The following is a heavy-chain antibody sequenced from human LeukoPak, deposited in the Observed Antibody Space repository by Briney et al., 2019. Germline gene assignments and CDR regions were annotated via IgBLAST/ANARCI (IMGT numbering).Heavy chain of an antibody. CDR1: GVSISSYY. Sequence: SETLSLTCTVSGVSISSYYWTWIRQSPGKGLEWIGYISYSGTTNYNPSLKSRVRISVDTSKNQLSLKLSSVTAADTAAYYCARPDYSRGWYDFDYWGQGTLVTVSS. D-gene: IGHD6-19*01. CDR2: ISYSGTT. J-gene: IGHJ4*02. V-gene: IGHV4-59*08. CDR3: ARPDYSRGWYDFDY.